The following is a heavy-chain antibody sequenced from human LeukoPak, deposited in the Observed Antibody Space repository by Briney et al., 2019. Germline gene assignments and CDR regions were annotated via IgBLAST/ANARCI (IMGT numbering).Heavy chain of an antibody. CDR1: GYTLTELS. D-gene: IGHD3-22*01. CDR2: FDPEVGET. Sequence: GASVKVSCKVSGYTLTELSMHWVRQAPGKGLEWMGGFDPEVGETIYAQKFQGRVTMTEDTSTDTAYMELSSLRSEDTAVYYCATGLKYYDSSGYLVYWGQGTLVTVSS. CDR3: ATGLKYYDSSGYLVY. J-gene: IGHJ4*02. V-gene: IGHV1-24*01.